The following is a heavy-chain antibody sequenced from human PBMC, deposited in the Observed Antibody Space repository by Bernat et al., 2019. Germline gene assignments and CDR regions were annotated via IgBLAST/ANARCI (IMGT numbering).Heavy chain of an antibody. CDR3: ARGSSCSWYPPGRY. D-gene: IGHD6-13*01. CDR2: IYHSGST. J-gene: IGHJ4*02. V-gene: IGHV4-38-2*01. CDR1: GYSISSGYY. Sequence: HVQLQESGPGLVKPSETLSLTCAVSGYSISSGYYWGWIRQPPGKGLEWIGSIYHSGSTYYNPSLTSRVTISVDTSKSQFSRKLSSVTAGDTAVYYCARGSSCSWYPPGRYWGQGTLVTVSS.